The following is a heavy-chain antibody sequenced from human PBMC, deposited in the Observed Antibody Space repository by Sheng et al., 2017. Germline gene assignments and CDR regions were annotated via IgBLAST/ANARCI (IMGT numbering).Heavy chain of an antibody. D-gene: IGHD6-6*01. J-gene: IGHJ4*02. CDR2: IYTSGST. V-gene: IGHV4-61*02. CDR3: AREGVRYSSSPGDFDY. Sequence: QVQLQESGPGLVKPSQTLSLTCTVSGGSISSGSYYWSWIRQPAGKGLEWIGRIYTSGSTNYNPSLKSRVTISVDTSKNQFSLKLSSVTAADTAVYYCAREGVRYSSSPGDFDYWGQGTLGHRLL. CDR1: GGSISSGSYY.